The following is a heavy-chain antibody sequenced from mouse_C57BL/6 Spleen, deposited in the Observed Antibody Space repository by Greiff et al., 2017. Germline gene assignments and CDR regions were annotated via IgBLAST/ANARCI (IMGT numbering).Heavy chain of an antibody. CDR2: IHPNSGST. J-gene: IGHJ3*01. CDR1: GYTFTSYW. Sequence: QVHVKQPGAELVKPGASVTLSCKASGYTFTSYWMHWVKQRPGQGLEWIGMIHPNSGSTNYNEKFKSKATLTVDKSSSTAYMQLSSLTSEDSAVYYCAREAPFAYWGQGTLVTVSA. V-gene: IGHV1-64*01. D-gene: IGHD3-2*02. CDR3: AREAPFAY.